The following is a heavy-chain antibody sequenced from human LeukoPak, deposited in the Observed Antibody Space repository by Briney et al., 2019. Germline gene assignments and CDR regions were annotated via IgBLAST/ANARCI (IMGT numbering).Heavy chain of an antibody. CDR1: GGTFSSYA. CDR3: ARGVRVPAAYYFDY. D-gene: IGHD2-2*01. J-gene: IGHJ4*02. CDR2: IIPIFGTA. Sequence: GASVKVSCKASGGTFSSYAISWVRQAPGQGLEWMGGIIPIFGTANYAQKFQGRVTITADESTSTAYMELSSLRSEDTAVYYCARGVRVPAAYYFDYWGQGTLVTVSS. V-gene: IGHV1-69*13.